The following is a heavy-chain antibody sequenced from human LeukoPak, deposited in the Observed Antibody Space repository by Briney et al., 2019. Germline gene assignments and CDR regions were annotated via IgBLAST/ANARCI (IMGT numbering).Heavy chain of an antibody. D-gene: IGHD6-19*01. CDR3: ARCGWSLDY. CDR2: IYYSGST. Sequence: SETLSLTCTVSGVSISRYYWCWIRQPPGKGLEWIGYIYYSGSTNYNPSLKSRVTISVDTSNNQFSLKLSYVTAAETAMYYCARCGWSLDYWGQGTLVTVSS. V-gene: IGHV4-59*01. J-gene: IGHJ4*02. CDR1: GVSISRYY.